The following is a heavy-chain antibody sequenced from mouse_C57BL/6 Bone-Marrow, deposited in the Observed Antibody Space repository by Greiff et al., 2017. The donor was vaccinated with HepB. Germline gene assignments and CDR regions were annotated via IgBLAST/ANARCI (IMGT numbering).Heavy chain of an antibody. CDR3: ARSYYCSSPFDY. J-gene: IGHJ2*01. D-gene: IGHD1-1*01. V-gene: IGHV7-1*01. CDR2: SRNKANDYTT. Sequence: EVQGVESGGGLVQSGRSLRLSCATSGFTFSDFYMEWVRQAPGKGLEWIAASRNKANDYTTEYSASVKGRFIVSRDTSQSILYLQMNALRAEDTAIYYCARSYYCSSPFDYWGQGTTLTVSS. CDR1: GFTFSDFY.